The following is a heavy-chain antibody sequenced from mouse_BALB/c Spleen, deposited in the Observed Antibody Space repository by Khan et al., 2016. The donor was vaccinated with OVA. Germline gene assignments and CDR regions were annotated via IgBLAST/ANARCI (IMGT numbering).Heavy chain of an antibody. Sequence: QVQLQQPGAELVKPGASVKLSCKASGYTFSSYWMHWVKQRPGQGLEWIGEIDTSDSHTNYNQKFKGKATLNVDKSSSPAYMHLSILTSEDSAVYYCARSYYYGSSTWFAYWGQGTLVTVSA. CDR3: ARSYYYGSSTWFAY. D-gene: IGHD1-1*01. V-gene: IGHV1-69*02. CDR2: IDTSDSHT. J-gene: IGHJ3*01. CDR1: GYTFSSYW.